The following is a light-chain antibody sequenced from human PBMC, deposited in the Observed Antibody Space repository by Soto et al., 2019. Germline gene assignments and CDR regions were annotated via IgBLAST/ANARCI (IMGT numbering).Light chain of an antibody. V-gene: IGLV2-14*01. J-gene: IGLJ3*02. Sequence: QSALTQPASVSGSPGQSITISCIGASSDINTSRYVSWYQQHPGKAPKLLIYEVSIRPSGVSSRFSGSKSANTASLTISGLQPEDEADYFCSSDVSGYSLGVLGGGTKLTVL. CDR1: SSDINTSRY. CDR3: SSDVSGYSLGV. CDR2: EVS.